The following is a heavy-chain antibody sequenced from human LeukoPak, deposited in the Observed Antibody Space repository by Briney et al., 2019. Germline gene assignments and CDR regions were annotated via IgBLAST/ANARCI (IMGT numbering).Heavy chain of an antibody. CDR1: GGSISSYY. V-gene: IGHV4-59*01. CDR2: IHYSGST. Sequence: SETLSLTCTVSGGSISSYYWSWIRQPPGKGLEWIGYIHYSGSTNYNPSLKSRVTILIDPSKNQFSLKLSFVTAADTAVYYCARVEGGYGSGRRENYYYYYMDVWGKGSTVTISS. J-gene: IGHJ6*03. CDR3: ARVEGGYGSGRRENYYYYYMDV. D-gene: IGHD3-10*01.